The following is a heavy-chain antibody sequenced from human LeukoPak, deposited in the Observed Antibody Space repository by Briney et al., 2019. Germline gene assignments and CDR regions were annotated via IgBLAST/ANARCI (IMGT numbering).Heavy chain of an antibody. CDR3: ARGGYYDNSGASDY. V-gene: IGHV3-11*01. CDR2: ISSSGNTI. CDR1: GFTFSDYY. Sequence: PGGSLRLSCAASGFTFSDYYMSWIRQAPGKGLEWVSYISSSGNTIYYADSVKGRFTISRDNAKNSLYLQMNSLRADDTALYYCARGGYYDNSGASDYWGQGTLVSVSS. D-gene: IGHD3-22*01. J-gene: IGHJ4*02.